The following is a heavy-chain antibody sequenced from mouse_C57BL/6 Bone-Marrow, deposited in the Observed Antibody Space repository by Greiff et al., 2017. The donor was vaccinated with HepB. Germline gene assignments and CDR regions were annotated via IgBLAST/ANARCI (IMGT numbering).Heavy chain of an antibody. J-gene: IGHJ2*01. CDR3: AGPDDFLYYFDY. D-gene: IGHD2-4*01. V-gene: IGHV1-81*01. Sequence: QVQLQQSGAELARPGASVKLSCKASGYTFTSYGISWVKQRTGQGLEWIGEIYPRSGNTYYNEKFKGKATLTADKSSSTAYMELRSLTSEDSAVYFCAGPDDFLYYFDYWGRGTTLTVSS. CDR2: IYPRSGNT. CDR1: GYTFTSYG.